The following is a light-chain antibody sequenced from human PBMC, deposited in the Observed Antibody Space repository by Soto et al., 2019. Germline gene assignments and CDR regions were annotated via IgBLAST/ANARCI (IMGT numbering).Light chain of an antibody. V-gene: IGLV2-23*01. Sequence: QSAVTQPASVSGSPEQSITISCTGTSSDVGSYNLVSWYQQHPGKAPKVMIYEATKRPSGVSNRFSGSKSGNTASLTISGLQAEDEADYYCCAYAGSGTVVFGGGTKLTVL. CDR2: EAT. CDR3: CAYAGSGTVV. J-gene: IGLJ3*02. CDR1: SSDVGSYNL.